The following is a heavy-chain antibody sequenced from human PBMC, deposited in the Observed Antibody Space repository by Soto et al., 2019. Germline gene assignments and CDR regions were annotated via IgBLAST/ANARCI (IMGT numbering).Heavy chain of an antibody. CDR2: IYGDNDK. CDR1: GFSLSNSGVG. Sequence: SGPTLVNPTQTLTVTCTFSGFSLSNSGVGVAWIRQPPGKALEWLALIYGDNDKRYSPPLKTRLTITKDTSKNQVVLTMTNMDPVDTATYYCAHCTLHDYGDYDPGTSHVFDSWGQGTLVTVSS. CDR3: AHCTLHDYGDYDPGTSHVFDS. D-gene: IGHD4-17*01. J-gene: IGHJ4*02. V-gene: IGHV2-5*02.